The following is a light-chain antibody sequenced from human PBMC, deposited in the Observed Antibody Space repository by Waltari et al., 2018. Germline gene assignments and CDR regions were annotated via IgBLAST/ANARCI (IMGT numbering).Light chain of an antibody. CDR3: QQYNTFSFT. CDR2: KAS. CDR1: QSISPW. J-gene: IGKJ3*01. V-gene: IGKV1-5*03. Sequence: DIQMTQSPSTLSASVGDRVTITCRASQSISPWLAWYQHKPGKAPKLLIYKASTLESGVPSRFSGSGSGTEFTLTISSLQPDDFATYYCQQYNTFSFTFGPGTKVDI.